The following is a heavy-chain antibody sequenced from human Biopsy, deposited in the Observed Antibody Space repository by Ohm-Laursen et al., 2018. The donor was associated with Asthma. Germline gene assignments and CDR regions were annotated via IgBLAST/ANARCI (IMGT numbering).Heavy chain of an antibody. Sequence: SLRLSCTASGFTFSDYYMSRIRQAPGKGLEWISYINGKSNSIEYADSVKGRFTISRDNAKNTLYLQMNSLRVEDTAVYYCARDGVVPDAMYYHYYYGLDVWGQGTTVTVSS. CDR1: GFTFSDYY. CDR2: INGKSNSI. J-gene: IGHJ6*02. D-gene: IGHD2-2*01. V-gene: IGHV3-11*06. CDR3: ARDGVVPDAMYYHYYYGLDV.